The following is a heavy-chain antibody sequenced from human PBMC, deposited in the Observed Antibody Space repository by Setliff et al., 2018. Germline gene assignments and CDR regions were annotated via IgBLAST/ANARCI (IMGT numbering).Heavy chain of an antibody. J-gene: IGHJ3*02. Sequence: GASVKVSCKASGYTFTNSDINWVRQAAGHGLEWMGWMNPNNGNAGYAQKLQGRVTMTTDTSTSTAYMELRSLRSDDTAVYYCAKGQFSYCGGDCLDAFEIWGQGTMVTVSS. V-gene: IGHV1-18*01. CDR3: AKGQFSYCGGDCLDAFEI. CDR1: GYTFTNSD. CDR2: MNPNNGNA. D-gene: IGHD2-21*01.